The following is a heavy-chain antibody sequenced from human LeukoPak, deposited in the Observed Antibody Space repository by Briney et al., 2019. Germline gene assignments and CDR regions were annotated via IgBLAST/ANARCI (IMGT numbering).Heavy chain of an antibody. J-gene: IGHJ4*02. D-gene: IGHD2-2*01. CDR2: IRSKAYGGTT. V-gene: IGHV3-49*04. Sequence: GRSLRLSCTASGFTFGDYAMSWVRQAPGKGLEWVAFIRSKAYGGTTEYAASVKGRFTISRDDSKSIAYPQMNSLKTEDTAVYYCTRDLCSSTSCYAPFDYWGQGTLVTVSS. CDR3: TRDLCSSTSCYAPFDY. CDR1: GFTFGDYA.